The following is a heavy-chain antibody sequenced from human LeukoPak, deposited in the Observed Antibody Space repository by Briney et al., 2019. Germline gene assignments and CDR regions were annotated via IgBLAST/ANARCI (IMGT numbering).Heavy chain of an antibody. V-gene: IGHV3-33*01. CDR2: IWYDGSNK. CDR3: AREEWSGRYYAGYFDS. D-gene: IGHD1-26*01. J-gene: IGHJ4*02. Sequence: GGSLRLSCAASGFTFGSYGMHWGRRAPGKGLEWVSVIWYDGSNKYYADSVKGRFTISRDNSKNTLYLQMNSLRAEDTAVYYCAREEWSGRYYAGYFDSWGQGTLVTVSS. CDR1: GFTFGSYG.